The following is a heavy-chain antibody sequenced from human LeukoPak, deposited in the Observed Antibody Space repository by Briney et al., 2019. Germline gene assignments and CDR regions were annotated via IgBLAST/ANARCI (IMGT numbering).Heavy chain of an antibody. V-gene: IGHV3-23*01. CDR3: AKCYDFWSGYPYGMDV. D-gene: IGHD3-3*01. CDR1: GFTFSSSS. J-gene: IGHJ6*02. CDR2: ISASGGST. Sequence: GGSLRLFCAASGFTFSSSSMSWVRQVPGKGLEWVSGISASGGSTYYADSVKGRFTISRDNSKNTLYLQMNSLRAEDTAVYYCAKCYDFWSGYPYGMDVWGQGTTVTVSS.